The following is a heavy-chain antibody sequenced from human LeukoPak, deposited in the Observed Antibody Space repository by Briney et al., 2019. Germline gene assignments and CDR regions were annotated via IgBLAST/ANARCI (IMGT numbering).Heavy chain of an antibody. Sequence: SETLSLTCTVSGGSISSYYWSWIRQPPGKGLEWIGYIYYSGSTNYNPSLKSRVTISVDTSKNQFSLKLSSVTAADTAVYYCASSPVLRFLEGAFDIWGQGTMVTVSS. CDR3: ASSPVLRFLEGAFDI. CDR2: IYYSGST. J-gene: IGHJ3*02. V-gene: IGHV4-59*01. CDR1: GGSISSYY. D-gene: IGHD3-3*01.